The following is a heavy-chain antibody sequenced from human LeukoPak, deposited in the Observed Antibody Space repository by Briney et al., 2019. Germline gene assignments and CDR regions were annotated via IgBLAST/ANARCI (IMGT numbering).Heavy chain of an antibody. CDR2: INPRGGST. CDR1: GYTFTNYY. CDR3: ATIYSSGWYYFDY. J-gene: IGHJ4*02. Sequence: ASGKVSCKASGYTFTNYYMHWVRQAPGQGLEWMGIINPRGGSTSYTQKFQGRVTMTRDMSTSTVYMELSSLRSEDTAVYYCATIYSSGWYYFDYWGQGTLVTVSS. V-gene: IGHV1-46*01. D-gene: IGHD6-19*01.